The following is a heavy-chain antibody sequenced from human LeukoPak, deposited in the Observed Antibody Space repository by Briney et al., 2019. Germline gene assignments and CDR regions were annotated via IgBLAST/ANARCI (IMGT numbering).Heavy chain of an antibody. V-gene: IGHV3-15*05. J-gene: IGHJ4*02. CDR1: GFTFSNAW. CDR3: VKGGYSSADY. CDR2: IKSKTDGGTT. Sequence: GGSLRLSCAASGFTFSNAWMSWVRQAPGKGLEWVGRIKSKTDGGTTDYAAPVKGRFTISRDNSKNTLYLQMSSLRLEDTAVYYCVKGGYSSADYWGQGTLVTVSS. D-gene: IGHD5-18*01.